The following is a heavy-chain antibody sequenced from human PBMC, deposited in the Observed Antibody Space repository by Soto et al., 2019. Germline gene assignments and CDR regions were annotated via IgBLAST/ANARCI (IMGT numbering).Heavy chain of an antibody. CDR1: GYTFTSYA. V-gene: IGHV1-3*01. J-gene: IGHJ4*02. CDR2: INAGNGNT. D-gene: IGHD6-19*01. CDR3: AISSGWYYVSY. Sequence: QVQLVQSGAEVKKPGASVKVSCKASGYTFTSYAMHWVRQAPGQRLEWMGWINAGNGNTKYSQKFQGRVTITRDTSASTAYMELSSLISEDTAVYYCAISSGWYYVSYWGQGTLVTVSS.